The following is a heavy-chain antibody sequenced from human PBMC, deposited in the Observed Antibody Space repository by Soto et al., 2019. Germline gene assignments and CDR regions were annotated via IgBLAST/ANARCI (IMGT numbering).Heavy chain of an antibody. CDR1: GGSLSGNY. D-gene: IGHD2-2*01. Sequence: PSETLSLTCAVYGGSLSGNYWGWIRQPPGKGLEWIGETRHSGSTAYNPSLKSRVIISVDTSRNQFSLKLNSVTAADTAVYYSARTTAAIALNYWSQGTLVTVPS. V-gene: IGHV4-34*01. J-gene: IGHJ4*02. CDR2: TRHSGST. CDR3: ARTTAAIALNY.